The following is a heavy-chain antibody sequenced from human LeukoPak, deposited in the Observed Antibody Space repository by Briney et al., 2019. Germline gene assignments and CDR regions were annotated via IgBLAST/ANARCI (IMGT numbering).Heavy chain of an antibody. J-gene: IGHJ3*02. CDR2: IFYSGST. V-gene: IGHV4-39*07. CDR3: AKSSGYGLIDI. Sequence: SETLSLTCTVPGGSISTSNYYWGWIRQPPGKGLEWIGNIFYSGSTYYGPSLKSRLTISLDTSRNQFSLKLNSVTAADTAVYYCAKSSGYGLIDIWGQGTMVTVSS. CDR1: GGSISTSNYY. D-gene: IGHD3-22*01.